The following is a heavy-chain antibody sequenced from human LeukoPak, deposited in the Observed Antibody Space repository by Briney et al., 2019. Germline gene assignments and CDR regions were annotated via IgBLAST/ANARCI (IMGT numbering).Heavy chain of an antibody. CDR2: ISSSGNTI. CDR3: ASRSNNYYYYMDV. J-gene: IGHJ6*03. CDR1: GFTCSDYY. V-gene: IGHV3-11*04. D-gene: IGHD4-11*01. Sequence: GGSLRLXCAASGFTCSDYYMNWIRQAPGKGLEWVSYISSSGNTIYYADSVKGRFTISRDNAKNSLYLQMNSLRAEDTAVYYCASRSNNYYYYMDVWGKGTTVTVSS.